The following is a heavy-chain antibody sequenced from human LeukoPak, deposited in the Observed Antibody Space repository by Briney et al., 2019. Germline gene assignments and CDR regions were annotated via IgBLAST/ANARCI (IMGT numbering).Heavy chain of an antibody. CDR2: ISWNSGSI. CDR3: AKDKSSSWFDNWFDP. CDR1: GFTFDGYA. D-gene: IGHD6-13*01. J-gene: IGHJ5*02. V-gene: IGHV3-9*01. Sequence: GRSLRLSCAASGFTFDGYAMHWVRQAPGKGLEWVSGISWNSGSIGYADSVKGRFTISRDNAKNSLYLQMNSLRAEDTALYYCAKDKSSSWFDNWFDPWGQGTLVTVSS.